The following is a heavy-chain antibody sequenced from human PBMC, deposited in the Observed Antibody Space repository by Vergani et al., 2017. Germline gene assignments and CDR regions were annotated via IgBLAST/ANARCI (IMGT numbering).Heavy chain of an antibody. V-gene: IGHV3-21*06. CDR1: GFSFSTYS. D-gene: IGHD3-22*01. CDR2: ISGRSNYI. J-gene: IGHJ4*02. Sequence: EVQLQESGGGLVKPGGSLRVSCAASGFSFSTYSINWVCQAPGKGLEWVSSISGRSNYIYYADSLKGRFTISRDNSKNSVYLQMNSLRAEDTAIYYCARKKYYDSKDYYQVEPFDYWGQGTLVTVSS. CDR3: ARKKYYDSKDYYQVEPFDY.